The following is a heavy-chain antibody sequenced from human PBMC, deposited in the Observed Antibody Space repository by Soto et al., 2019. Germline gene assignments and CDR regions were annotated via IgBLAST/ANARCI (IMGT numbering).Heavy chain of an antibody. CDR3: ARSAVAGKRFDY. CDR2: IIPIFGTA. V-gene: IGHV1-69*06. CDR1: GGTFSSYA. J-gene: IGHJ4*02. Sequence: ASVKVSCKASGGTFSSYAISWVRQAPGQGLEWMGGIIPIFGTANYAQKFQGRVTITADKSTSTAYMELSSLRSEDTAVYYCARSAVAGKRFDYWGQGTLVTVSS. D-gene: IGHD6-19*01.